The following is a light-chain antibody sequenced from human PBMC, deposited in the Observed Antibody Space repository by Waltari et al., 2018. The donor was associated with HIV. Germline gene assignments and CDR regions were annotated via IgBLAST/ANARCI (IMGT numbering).Light chain of an antibody. J-gene: IGKJ3*01. V-gene: IGKV1-9*01. CDR2: TAS. Sequence: DSQLTQPPSFLSASVGDRVTITCRASQGISSYLAWYQQKPGKAPKLLIYTASILQSGVPSRFSGSGSGTEFTLTISSLQPEDFATYYCQRLNSYRFTFGPGTKVDIK. CDR3: QRLNSYRFT. CDR1: QGISSY.